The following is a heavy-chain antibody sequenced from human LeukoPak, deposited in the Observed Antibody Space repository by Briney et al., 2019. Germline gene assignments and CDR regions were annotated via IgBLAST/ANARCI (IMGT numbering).Heavy chain of an antibody. V-gene: IGHV1-69*06. CDR2: IIPIFGTA. CDR3: ARDLESYYDV. D-gene: IGHD3-22*01. Sequence: SVKVSCKASGGTFSSYAISWVRQAPGQGLEWMGRIIPIFGTANYAQKFQGRVTITADKSTSTAYMELSSLSSEDTAVYYCARDLESYYDVWGQGTLVTVSS. CDR1: GGTFSSYA. J-gene: IGHJ4*02.